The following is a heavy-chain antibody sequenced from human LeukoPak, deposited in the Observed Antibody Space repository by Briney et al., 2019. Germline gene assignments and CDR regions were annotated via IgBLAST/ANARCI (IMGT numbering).Heavy chain of an antibody. D-gene: IGHD6-13*01. CDR3: ARDPGGAWAVAAAGIDY. V-gene: IGHV1-46*01. J-gene: IGHJ4*02. Sequence: ASVKVSCKASGYTFTSYYMHWVRQAPGQGLEWMEIINPSGGSTSYAQKFQGRVTMTRDTSTSTVYMELSSLRSEDTAVYYCARDPGGAWAVAAAGIDYWGQGTLVTVSS. CDR2: INPSGGST. CDR1: GYTFTSYY.